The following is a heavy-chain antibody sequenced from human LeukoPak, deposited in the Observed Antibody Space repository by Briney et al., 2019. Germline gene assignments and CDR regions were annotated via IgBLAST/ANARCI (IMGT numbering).Heavy chain of an antibody. D-gene: IGHD2-8*01. CDR2: IYSSGST. Sequence: SETLSLTCTVSGGSISSYYWSWIRQPARKGLEWIGRIYSSGSTNYNPPLKSRVTMSVDTSKNQFSLKVTSVTAADTAVYYCARVGYASSAIYFQQWGQGTLVSVSS. J-gene: IGHJ1*01. CDR3: ARVGYASSAIYFQQ. V-gene: IGHV4-4*07. CDR1: GGSISSYY.